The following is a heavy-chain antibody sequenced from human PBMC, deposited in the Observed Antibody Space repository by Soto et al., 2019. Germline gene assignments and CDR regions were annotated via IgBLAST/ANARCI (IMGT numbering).Heavy chain of an antibody. V-gene: IGHV3-64*07. Sequence: EVQLMESGGGLVQPGGSLRLSCAASGFTFSSETMFWVRQAPGKGLEHITAISKNGDSTFYADSVKGRFTISRDNSKNTLYLQMGSLRAEDMAVYYCATKEGFDYWGQGTLVTVSS. CDR1: GFTFSSET. CDR3: ATKEGFDY. J-gene: IGHJ4*02. CDR2: ISKNGDST.